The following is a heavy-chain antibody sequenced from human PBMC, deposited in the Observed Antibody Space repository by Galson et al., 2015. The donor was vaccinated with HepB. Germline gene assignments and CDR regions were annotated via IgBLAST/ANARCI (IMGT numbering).Heavy chain of an antibody. CDR1: GFTVISNY. CDR2: IYSDGDT. J-gene: IGHJ6*02. CDR3: ARDSRYVSGTYYRYGMDV. D-gene: IGHD3-10*01. V-gene: IGHV3-66*02. Sequence: SLRLSCAASGFTVISNYMNWVRQAPGKGLEWVSVIYSDGDTYYADSVKGRFTISRDYSQNTVHLQMNSLKPEDTAVYYCARDSRYVSGTYYRYGMDVWGQGATVTVSS.